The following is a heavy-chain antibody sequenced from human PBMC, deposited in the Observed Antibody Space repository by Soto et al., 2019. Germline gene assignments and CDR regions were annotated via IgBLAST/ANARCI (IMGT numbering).Heavy chain of an antibody. CDR3: ARDPPGSSWYVGVFFSDRSETKDYGMDV. Sequence: HPGGSLRLSCSASGFTFSSYWMHWVRQAPGKGLVWVSRINSDGSSTSYADSVKGRFTISRDNAKNTLYLQMNSLRAEDTAVYYCARDPPGSSWYVGVFFSDRSETKDYGMDVWGQGTTVTVSS. CDR2: INSDGSST. J-gene: IGHJ6*02. CDR1: GFTFSSYW. V-gene: IGHV3-74*01. D-gene: IGHD6-13*01.